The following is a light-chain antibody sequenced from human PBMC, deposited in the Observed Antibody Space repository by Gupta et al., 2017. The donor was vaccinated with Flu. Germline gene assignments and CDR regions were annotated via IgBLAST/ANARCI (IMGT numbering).Light chain of an antibody. CDR1: SNNVGNQV. Sequence: QAGLTHPPSVSKGLRQTATLTCTGNSNNVGNQVAAWLKQHQGHHPKVLAVSKNTQPSGILDRGFSYWTGKNASPLTIGLTPEKEADDYCSEWDSSITEVVFGGGTKVTVL. CDR3: SEWDSSITEVV. CDR2: SKN. J-gene: IGLJ3*02. V-gene: IGLV10-54*01.